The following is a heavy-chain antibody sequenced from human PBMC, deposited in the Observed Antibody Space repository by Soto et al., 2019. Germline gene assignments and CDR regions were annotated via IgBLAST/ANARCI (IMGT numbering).Heavy chain of an antibody. CDR3: AKDPRVVVVAATVYYFDY. J-gene: IGHJ4*01. D-gene: IGHD2-15*01. CDR2: ISYDGSNK. CDR1: GFTFSSYG. V-gene: IGHV3-30*18. Sequence: PGGSLRLSCAASGFTFSSYGMHWVRQAPGKGLEWVAVISYDGSNKYYADSVKGRFTISRDNSKNTLYLQMNSLRAEDTAVYYCAKDPRVVVVAATVYYFDYWG.